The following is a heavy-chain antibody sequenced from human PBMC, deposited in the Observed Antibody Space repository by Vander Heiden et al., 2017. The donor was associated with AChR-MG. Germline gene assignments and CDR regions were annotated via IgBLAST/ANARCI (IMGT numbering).Heavy chain of an antibody. CDR3: ARGYSSDYGMDV. CDR1: GYTFTNYD. J-gene: IGHJ6*02. CDR2: LSPNSGNT. D-gene: IGHD6-19*01. V-gene: IGHV1-8*01. Sequence: QVQLVQSGAEVKKPGASVRVSCKASGYTFTNYDINWVRQATGQGLEWMGWLSPNSGNTGYAQKFQGRVTMTRNTSINTAYMEVSSLRSEDTAMYYCARGYSSDYGMDVWGQGTTVTVSS.